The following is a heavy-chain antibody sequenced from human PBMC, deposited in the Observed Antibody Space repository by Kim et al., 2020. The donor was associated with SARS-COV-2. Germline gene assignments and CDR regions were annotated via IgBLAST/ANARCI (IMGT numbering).Heavy chain of an antibody. CDR2: ISAYNGNT. V-gene: IGHV1-18*01. J-gene: IGHJ4*02. CDR1: GYTFTSYG. CDR3: ARDIPPGLTVALGY. Sequence: ASVKVSCKASGYTFTSYGISWVRQAPGQGLEWMGWISAYNGNTNYAQKLQGRVTMTTDTSTSTAYMELRSLRSDDTAVYYCARDIPPGLTVALGYWGQGTLVTVSS. D-gene: IGHD3-16*01.